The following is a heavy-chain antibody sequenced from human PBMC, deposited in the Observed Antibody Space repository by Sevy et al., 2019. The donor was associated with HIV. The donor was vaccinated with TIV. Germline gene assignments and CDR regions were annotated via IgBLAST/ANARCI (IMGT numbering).Heavy chain of an antibody. CDR2: IKQDESEK. CDR1: GFKFSDYW. Sequence: GGSLRLSCAASGFKFSDYWMSWVRQSPGKGLEWVATIKQDESEKYYVESVKGRFAISRDNGKNSVSLQMNGLKVEDTALYYCAREVRGFNWRPYYFDSWGQGTLVTVSS. D-gene: IGHD3-3*01. CDR3: AREVRGFNWRPYYFDS. J-gene: IGHJ4*02. V-gene: IGHV3-7*01.